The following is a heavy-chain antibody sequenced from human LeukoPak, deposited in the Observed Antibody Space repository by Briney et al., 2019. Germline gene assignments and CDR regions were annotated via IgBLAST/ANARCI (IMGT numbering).Heavy chain of an antibody. CDR1: GGSISSYY. D-gene: IGHD6-13*01. J-gene: IGHJ6*03. CDR2: IYTSGST. V-gene: IGHV4-4*07. Sequence: PSETLSLTCTVSGGSISSYYWSWIRQPAGKGLEWIGRIYTSGSTNYNPSLKSRVTMSVDTSKNQFSLKLSSVTAADTGVYYCARVLHAAAGTAYYYMDVWGKGTTVTVSS. CDR3: ARVLHAAAGTAYYYMDV.